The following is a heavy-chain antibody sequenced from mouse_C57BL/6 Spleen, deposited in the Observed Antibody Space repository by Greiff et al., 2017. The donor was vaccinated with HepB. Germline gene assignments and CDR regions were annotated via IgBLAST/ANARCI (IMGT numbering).Heavy chain of an antibody. J-gene: IGHJ1*03. CDR2: IYPGDGDT. CDR1: GYAFSSSW. V-gene: IGHV1-82*01. Sequence: QVQLQQSGPELVKPGASVKISCKASGYAFSSSWMNWVKQRPGKGLEWIGRIYPGDGDTNYNGKFKGKATLTADKSSSTAYMQLSSLTSEDSAVYYCARATTVERYFDVWGTGTTVTVSS. CDR3: ARATTVERYFDV. D-gene: IGHD1-1*01.